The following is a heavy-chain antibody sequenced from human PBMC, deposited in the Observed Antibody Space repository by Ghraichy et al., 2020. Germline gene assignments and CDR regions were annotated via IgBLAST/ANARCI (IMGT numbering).Heavy chain of an antibody. Sequence: ESLNISCTVSGGSISSSSYYWGWIRQPPGKGLEWIGIIYYSGSTYYNPSLKSRVTISVDTSKNQFSLKLSSVTAADTAVYYCARVGMYGDYDYWGQGTLVTVSS. V-gene: IGHV4-39*01. CDR1: GGSISSSSYY. J-gene: IGHJ4*02. D-gene: IGHD4-17*01. CDR3: ARVGMYGDYDY. CDR2: IYYSGST.